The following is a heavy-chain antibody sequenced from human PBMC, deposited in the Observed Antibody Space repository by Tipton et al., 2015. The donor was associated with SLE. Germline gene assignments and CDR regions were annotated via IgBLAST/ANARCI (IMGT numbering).Heavy chain of an antibody. CDR2: ISWDSGGI. V-gene: IGHV3-9*01. CDR1: GFIFDDYA. D-gene: IGHD3-10*01. CDR3: AKDWASALVRVHFGS. J-gene: IGHJ4*02. Sequence: SLRLSCAASGFIFDDYAMHWVRQAPGKGLEWVSGISWDSGGIAYADSVKGRFTISRNNTKNSLYLQMNSLRAEDTAFYYCAKDWASALVRVHFGSWGQGTLLTVSS.